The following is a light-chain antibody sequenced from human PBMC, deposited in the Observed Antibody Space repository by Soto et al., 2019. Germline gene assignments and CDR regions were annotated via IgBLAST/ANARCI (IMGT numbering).Light chain of an antibody. CDR3: QQLNSYPPF. CDR2: AAS. CDR1: QGISSY. V-gene: IGKV1-9*01. Sequence: DIQLTQSPSFLSASVGDRVTITCRASQGISSYLAWYQQKPGKAPKLLIYAASTLQSGVPSRFSGSGSGTELTLTNSSMQPEDFATYYCQQLNSYPPFFGGGTKVEIK. J-gene: IGKJ4*01.